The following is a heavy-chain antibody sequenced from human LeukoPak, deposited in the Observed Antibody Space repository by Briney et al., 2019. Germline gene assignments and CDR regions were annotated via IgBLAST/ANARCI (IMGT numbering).Heavy chain of an antibody. CDR2: VSYDGTRK. Sequence: GGSLRLSCAASGFTFSNYAIHWVRQAPGKGLEWVAIVSYDGTRKYHAEAVKGRFTISRDNSKNTVFLEMTSLRTEDTAVYYCAVGQGIVPPKGKNWFDPWGQGTLVTVSS. V-gene: IGHV3-30*04. CDR3: AVGQGIVPPKGKNWFDP. J-gene: IGHJ5*02. CDR1: GFTFSNYA. D-gene: IGHD1-26*01.